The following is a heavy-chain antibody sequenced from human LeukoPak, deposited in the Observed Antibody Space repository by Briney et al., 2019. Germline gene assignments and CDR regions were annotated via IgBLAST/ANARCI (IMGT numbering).Heavy chain of an antibody. Sequence: ASVKVSCKASGYTFTSYGISWVRQAPGQGLEWMGWISAYNGNTNYAQKLQGRVTMTTDTSTSTAYMELRSLRSDGTAVYYCARVLLPGGYSGTEESDYWGQGTLVTVSS. D-gene: IGHD5-12*01. CDR1: GYTFTSYG. J-gene: IGHJ4*02. V-gene: IGHV1-18*01. CDR2: ISAYNGNT. CDR3: ARVLLPGGYSGTEESDY.